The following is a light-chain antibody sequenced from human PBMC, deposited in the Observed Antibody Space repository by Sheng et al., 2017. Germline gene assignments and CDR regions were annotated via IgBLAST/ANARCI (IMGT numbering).Light chain of an antibody. CDR2: AAS. J-gene: IGKJ4*01. V-gene: IGKV1-16*02. CDR3: QQYNSYPLS. CDR1: QGIGNY. Sequence: DIQMTQSPSSLSASVGDRVTITCRASQGIGNYLAWFQQKPGKAPESLIYAASRLQSGVPSKFSGSGSGTDFTLTIYNLQPEDFATYYCQQYNSYPLSFGEGPRWRSN.